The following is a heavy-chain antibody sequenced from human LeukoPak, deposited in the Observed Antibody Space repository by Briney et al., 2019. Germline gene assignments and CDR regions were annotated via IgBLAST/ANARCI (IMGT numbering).Heavy chain of an antibody. CDR2: INHSGST. CDR1: GESFRGYY. Sequence: TSETLSLTCVVYGESFRGYYWSWLRQSPGKGLEWIGEINHSGSTNYNPSLKSRVIISMDTSKNQFSLKLSSVTAADTAVYYCARVAVTVNYYGMDVWGRGTTVTVSS. CDR3: ARVAVTVNYYGMDV. V-gene: IGHV4-34*01. D-gene: IGHD2-21*02. J-gene: IGHJ6*02.